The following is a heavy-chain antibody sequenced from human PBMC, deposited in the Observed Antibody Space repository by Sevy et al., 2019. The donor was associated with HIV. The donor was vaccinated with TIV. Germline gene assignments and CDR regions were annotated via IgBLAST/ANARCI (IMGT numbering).Heavy chain of an antibody. V-gene: IGHV3-23*01. CDR3: AKDSGHYGSGLTYMWYVAFDI. CDR2: ISGSGGST. J-gene: IGHJ3*02. D-gene: IGHD3-10*01. Sequence: GGSLRLSCAASGFTFSSYAMGWVRQAPGKGLEWVSIISGSGGSTYYADSVKGRFTIPRANSKNTLYLQMNSLRAEDTAVYYCAKDSGHYGSGLTYMWYVAFDIWGQGTMVTVSS. CDR1: GFTFSSYA.